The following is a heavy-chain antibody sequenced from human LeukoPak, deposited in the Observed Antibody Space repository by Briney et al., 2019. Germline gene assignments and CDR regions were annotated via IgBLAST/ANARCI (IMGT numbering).Heavy chain of an antibody. CDR2: ISNSGSTI. J-gene: IGHJ4*02. CDR1: GFTFSDYY. V-gene: IGHV3-11*01. Sequence: KTGGSLRLSCAASGFTFSDYYMSWIRQAPGKGLEWISYISNSGSTIYYADSVKGRFTISRDNGKNSLYLQMNSLRAEDTAIYYCAKEMWLQLWYHFDYWGLGTLVTVSS. D-gene: IGHD5-18*01. CDR3: AKEMWLQLWYHFDY.